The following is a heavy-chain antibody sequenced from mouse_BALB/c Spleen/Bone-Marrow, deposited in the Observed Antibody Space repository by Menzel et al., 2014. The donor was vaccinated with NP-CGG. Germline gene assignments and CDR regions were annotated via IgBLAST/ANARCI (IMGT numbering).Heavy chain of an antibody. D-gene: IGHD4-1*01. CDR1: GFTFSSLG. CDR2: ISSGSSTI. CDR3: TRGGNWDDFDS. J-gene: IGHJ2*01. Sequence: EVMLVESGGGLVQPGGSRKLSCAASGFTFSSLGMHWVRQAPEKGLEWVAYISSGSSTIFYADTVKGRFTVSRDNPKNTLFLQMTSLRSEDTAMYFCTRGGNWDDFDSWGQGTTLTVSS. V-gene: IGHV5-17*02.